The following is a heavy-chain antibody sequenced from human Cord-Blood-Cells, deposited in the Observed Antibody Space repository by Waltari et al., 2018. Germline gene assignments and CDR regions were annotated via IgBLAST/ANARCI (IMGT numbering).Heavy chain of an antibody. CDR1: GFTFISYW. D-gene: IGHD3-3*02. V-gene: IGHV3-74*01. J-gene: IGHJ4*02. CDR2: INSDGSST. Sequence: EVQLVESGGGVVQPGGSLRLSCAASGFTFISYWMHWVRQAPGKGLVWVSRINSDGSSTSYADSVKGRFTISRDNAKNTLYLQMNSLRAEDTAVYYCARAFSRGAALCDYWGQGTPVTVSS. CDR3: ARAFSRGAALCDY.